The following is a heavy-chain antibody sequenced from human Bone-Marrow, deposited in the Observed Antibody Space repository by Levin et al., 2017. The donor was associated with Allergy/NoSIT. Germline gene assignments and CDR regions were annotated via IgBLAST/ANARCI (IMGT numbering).Heavy chain of an antibody. Sequence: GESLKISCAASGFTFSSYWMSWVRQAPGKGLEWVANIKQDGSEKYYVDSVKGRFTISRDNAKNSLYLQMNSLRAEDTAVYYCARDRGAYSSGWYFAFDIWGQGTMVTVSS. CDR1: GFTFSSYW. CDR2: IKQDGSEK. J-gene: IGHJ3*02. V-gene: IGHV3-7*01. CDR3: ARDRGAYSSGWYFAFDI. D-gene: IGHD6-19*01.